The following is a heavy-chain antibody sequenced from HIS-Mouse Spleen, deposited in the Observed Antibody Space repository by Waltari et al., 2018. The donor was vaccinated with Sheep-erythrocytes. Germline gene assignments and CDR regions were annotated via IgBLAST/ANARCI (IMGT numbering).Heavy chain of an antibody. V-gene: IGHV3-9*01. J-gene: IGHJ4*02. CDR3: AKDISRNIVVVPAAVGDY. CDR2: ISWSSGTI. Sequence: EVQLVESGGGLVQPGRSLRLSCAASGFGFDDYAMHWVRKAPGNGLGGVSGISWSSGTIGYADSVKGRITISRDNAKNSLYLQMNSLRAEETALYYCAKDISRNIVVVPAAVGDYWGQGTLVTVSS. CDR1: GFGFDDYA. D-gene: IGHD2-2*01.